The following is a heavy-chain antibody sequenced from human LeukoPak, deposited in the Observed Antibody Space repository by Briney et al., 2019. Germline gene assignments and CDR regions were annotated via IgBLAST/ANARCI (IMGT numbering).Heavy chain of an antibody. CDR2: INHSGST. V-gene: IGHV4-34*01. CDR3: ARLTATVTTSHYYYYYMDV. CDR1: GGSFSGCY. D-gene: IGHD4-17*01. Sequence: SETLSLTCAVYGGSFSGCYWSWIRQPPGKGLEWIGEINHSGSTNYNPSLKSRVTISVDTSKNQFSLKLSSVTAADTAVYYCARLTATVTTSHYYYYYMDVWGKGTTVTISS. J-gene: IGHJ6*03.